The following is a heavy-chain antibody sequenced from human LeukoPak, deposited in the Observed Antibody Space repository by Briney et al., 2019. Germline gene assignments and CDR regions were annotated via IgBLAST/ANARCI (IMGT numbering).Heavy chain of an antibody. CDR1: GGSISSYY. J-gene: IGHJ3*02. CDR2: INHSGST. CDR3: ARGRVGVTAFTYKPLNAFDI. V-gene: IGHV4-34*01. Sequence: SETLSLTCTVSGGSISSYYWSWIRQPPGKGLEWIGEINHSGSTNYNPSLKSRVTISVDTSKNQFSLKLSSVTAADTAVYYCARGRVGVTAFTYKPLNAFDIWGQGTMVTVSS. D-gene: IGHD1-26*01.